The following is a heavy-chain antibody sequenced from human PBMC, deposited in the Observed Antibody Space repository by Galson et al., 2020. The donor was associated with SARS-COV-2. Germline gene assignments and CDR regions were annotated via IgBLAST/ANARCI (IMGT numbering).Heavy chain of an antibody. V-gene: IGHV3-48*02. Sequence: GGSLSLSCVVSGFTFSTYSMNWVRQAPGKGLEWISYISSSSSTIYYADSVKGRFTISRDNAKNSLFLQMQSLRDEDTAVYYCATFLVGDTKGLSDFWGQGTLVTVSS. CDR3: ATFLVGDTKGLSDF. CDR2: ISSSSSTI. J-gene: IGHJ4*02. D-gene: IGHD1-26*01. CDR1: GFTFSTYS.